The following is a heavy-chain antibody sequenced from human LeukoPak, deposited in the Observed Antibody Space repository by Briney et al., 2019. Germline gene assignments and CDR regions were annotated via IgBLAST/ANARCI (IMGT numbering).Heavy chain of an antibody. CDR1: GFTFSTFI. CDR3: AQGDSYYDFLLSV. V-gene: IGHV3-21*01. Sequence: GGSLRLSCAASGFTFSTFIMNWVRQAPGKGLEWVALISGSSTHMYYADSVKGRFTISRDNAENSLYLQMNSLRAEDTAIYYCAQGDSYYDFLLSVWGQGTMVTVSS. J-gene: IGHJ3*01. D-gene: IGHD3-3*01. CDR2: ISGSSTHM.